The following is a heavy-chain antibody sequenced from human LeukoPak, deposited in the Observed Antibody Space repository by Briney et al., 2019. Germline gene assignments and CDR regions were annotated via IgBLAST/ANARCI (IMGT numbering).Heavy chain of an antibody. D-gene: IGHD6-13*01. V-gene: IGHV4-59*08. J-gene: IGHJ4*02. CDR1: GGSINSYY. CDR3: GGHGGFSSPAAV. CDR2: ISYSGNT. Sequence: SETLCLTCTVSGGSINSYYWRWVRQPPGKGLEWVGYISYSGNTNYSPSLESRGTISVDNSNKHTSQQLRYLTAAEPTVVFCGGHGGFSSPAAVWGQGTLVTVS.